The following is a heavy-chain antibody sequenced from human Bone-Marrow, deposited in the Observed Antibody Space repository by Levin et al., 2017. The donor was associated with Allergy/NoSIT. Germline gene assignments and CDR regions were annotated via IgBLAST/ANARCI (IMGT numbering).Heavy chain of an antibody. V-gene: IGHV1-24*01. J-gene: IGHJ6*03. CDR3: ATDYDMDV. Sequence: GESLKISCKVSGNSLSDFAIHWVRQAPGKGLEWMGGFGSEENEMIYARKFQGRVIMTEDTSTDTAYMELSSLRPEDTAVYFCATDYDMDVWGLGTTVIVSS. CDR2: FGSEENEM. CDR1: GNSLSDFA.